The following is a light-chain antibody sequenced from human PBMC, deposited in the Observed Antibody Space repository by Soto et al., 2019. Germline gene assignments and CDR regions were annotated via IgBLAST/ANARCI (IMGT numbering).Light chain of an antibody. V-gene: IGKV1-17*01. CDR3: HQHDSYPWT. J-gene: IGKJ1*01. CDR1: LRIRND. Sequence: DIQMTQSPSSLSASVGDRVTITCRASLRIRNDLGWYQHKPGKAPKRLIYAASSLQSGVPSRFSGSGSGTEFTLTISSLQPEDFATYFCHQHDSYPWTFGQGTKVEFK. CDR2: AAS.